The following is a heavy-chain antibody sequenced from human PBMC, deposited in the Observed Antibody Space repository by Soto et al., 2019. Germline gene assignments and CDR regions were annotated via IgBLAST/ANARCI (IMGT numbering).Heavy chain of an antibody. Sequence: SLKVSWQGSLYSFTSYWSCWVLHVPFKFLEFVGIIYPGDSDTRYSPSFQGQVTISADKSISTAYLQWSSLKASDTAMYYCARHLQSGYYDSSGYRDAFDIWGQGTMVTVSS. CDR1: LYSFTSYW. V-gene: IGHV5-51*01. J-gene: IGHJ3*02. D-gene: IGHD3-22*01. CDR2: IYPGDSDT. CDR3: ARHLQSGYYDSSGYRDAFDI.